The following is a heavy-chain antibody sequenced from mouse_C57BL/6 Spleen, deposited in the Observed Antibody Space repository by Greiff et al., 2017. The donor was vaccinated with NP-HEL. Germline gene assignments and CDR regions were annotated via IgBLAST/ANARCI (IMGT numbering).Heavy chain of an antibody. CDR3: ARVDYYDYDGSLYAMDY. D-gene: IGHD2-4*01. CDR1: GYTFTSYW. CDR2: IHPNSGST. V-gene: IGHV1-64*01. J-gene: IGHJ4*01. Sequence: QVQLKQPGAELVKPGASVKLSCKASGYTFTSYWMHWVKQRPGQGLEWIGMIHPNSGSTNYNEKFKSKATLTVDKSSSTAYMQLSSLTSEDSAVYYCARVDYYDYDGSLYAMDYWGQGTSVTVSS.